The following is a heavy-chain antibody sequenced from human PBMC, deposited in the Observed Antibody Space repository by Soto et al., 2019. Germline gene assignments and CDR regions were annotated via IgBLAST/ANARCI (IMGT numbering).Heavy chain of an antibody. CDR1: GGTFSSYA. J-gene: IGHJ6*02. V-gene: IGHV1-69*13. Sequence: SVKVSCKASGGTFSSYAISWVRQAPGQGLEWMGGIIPIFGTANYAQKFQGRVTITADESTSTAYMELSSLRSEDTAVYYCARGLAVVAVPAAISGGMDVWGQGTTVTVSS. D-gene: IGHD2-2*01. CDR3: ARGLAVVAVPAAISGGMDV. CDR2: IIPIFGTA.